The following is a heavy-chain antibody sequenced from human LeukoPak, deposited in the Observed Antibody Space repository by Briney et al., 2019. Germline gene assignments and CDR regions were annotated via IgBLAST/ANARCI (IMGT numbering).Heavy chain of an antibody. D-gene: IGHD6-19*01. V-gene: IGHV3-30*02. CDR1: GFTFSNYG. Sequence: GGPLRLSCAASGFTFSNYGMHWVRQAPGKGLDWVAFIRPDGSNKYYADSVRGRFTFSRDNSKNTLYLQMNNLRAEDTAVYFCARDPGYSSGWVFDYWGQGALVTVSS. CDR2: IRPDGSNK. CDR3: ARDPGYSSGWVFDY. J-gene: IGHJ4*02.